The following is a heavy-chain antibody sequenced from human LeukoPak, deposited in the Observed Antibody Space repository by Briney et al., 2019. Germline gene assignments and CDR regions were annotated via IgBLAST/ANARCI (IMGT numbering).Heavy chain of an antibody. CDR2: IYSGGGT. D-gene: IGHD4-17*01. J-gene: IGHJ4*02. V-gene: IGHV3-66*01. Sequence: PGGSLRLSCAASGFTFSDYAMTWVRQAPGKGLEWVSLIYSGGGTYYAHSVKGTFTISRDNSRNTLSLQMNSLRVDDTAVYYCARGFRSVTTWGYFDYWGQGALVTVSS. CDR1: GFTFSDYA. CDR3: ARGFRSVTTWGYFDY.